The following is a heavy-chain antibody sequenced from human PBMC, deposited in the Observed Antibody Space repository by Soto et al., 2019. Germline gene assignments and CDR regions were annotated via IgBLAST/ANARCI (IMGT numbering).Heavy chain of an antibody. CDR2: IYSGGST. CDR1: GFTVSNNY. V-gene: IGHV3-53*04. D-gene: IGHD3-10*01. J-gene: IGHJ6*03. CDR3: ARDGMRRYYGSGSYYRDDYYYYMDV. Sequence: GGSLRLSCAASGFTVSNNYMSWVRQAPGKGLEWVSVIYSGGSTYYADSVKGRFTISRHNSKNTLYLQMNSLRAEDTAVYYCARDGMRRYYGSGSYYRDDYYYYMDVWGKGTTVTVSS.